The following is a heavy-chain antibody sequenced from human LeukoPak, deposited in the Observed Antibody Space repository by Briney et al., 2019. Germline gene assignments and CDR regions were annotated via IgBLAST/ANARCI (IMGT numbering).Heavy chain of an antibody. CDR1: GFTFSSYA. V-gene: IGHV3-64*01. J-gene: IGHJ6*02. CDR3: ARDKGDGYNYYYYGMDV. D-gene: IGHD5-24*01. CDR2: ISSNGGST. Sequence: GGSLSLSCAASGFTFSSYAMHWVRQAPGKGLEYVSAISSNGGSTYYANSVKGRFTISRDNSKNTLYLQMGSLRAEDMAVYYCARDKGDGYNYYYYGMDVWGQGTTVTVSS.